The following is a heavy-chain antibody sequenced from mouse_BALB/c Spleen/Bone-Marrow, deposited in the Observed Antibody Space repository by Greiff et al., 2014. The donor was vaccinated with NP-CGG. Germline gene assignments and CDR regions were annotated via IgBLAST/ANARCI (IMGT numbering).Heavy chain of an antibody. D-gene: IGHD2-3*01. CDR1: GYAFTNYL. J-gene: IGHJ4*01. CDR2: INPGSGGI. V-gene: IGHV1-54*03. CDR3: ARSIYDGYSEAMDY. Sequence: VQLVESGTDLVRPGTSVKESCKASGYAFTNYLIEWIKQRPGQGLEWIGVINPGSGGINYNERFKGKATLTADKSSSTAYMQLSSLTPDDSAVYFCARSIYDGYSEAMDYWGQGTSVTVSS.